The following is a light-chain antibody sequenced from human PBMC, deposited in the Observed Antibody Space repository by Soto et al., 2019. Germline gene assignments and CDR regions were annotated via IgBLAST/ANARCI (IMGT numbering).Light chain of an antibody. CDR1: QSVSSSY. CDR2: GAS. V-gene: IGKV3-20*01. CDR3: HQYGSSPPCT. Sequence: EIVLTQSPGTLSLSPGERATLSCRASQSVSSSYLAWYQQKPGQAPRLLIYGASSMATGIPDRFSGSGSGTHFTVNISRLEPADFAVYYWHQYGSSPPCTFGQGTKVEIK. J-gene: IGKJ1*01.